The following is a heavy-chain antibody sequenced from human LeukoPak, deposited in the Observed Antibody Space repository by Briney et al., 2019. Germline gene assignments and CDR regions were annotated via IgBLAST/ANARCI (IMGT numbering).Heavy chain of an antibody. V-gene: IGHV1-2*02. J-gene: IGHJ4*02. D-gene: IGHD1-20*01. CDR1: GYTFTGYY. CDR3: ARMGITGTPFDY. Sequence: WASVKVSCKASGYTFTGYYMHWVRQAPGQGLEWMGWINPNSGGTNYAQKFQGRVTMTRDTSISTAYMGLSRLRSDDTAVYYCARMGITGTPFDYWGQGTLVTVSS. CDR2: INPNSGGT.